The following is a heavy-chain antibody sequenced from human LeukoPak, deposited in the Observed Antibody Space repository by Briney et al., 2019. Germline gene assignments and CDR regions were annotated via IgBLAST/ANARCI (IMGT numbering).Heavy chain of an antibody. Sequence: GGSLRLSCEASGFTFSSYGMHWVRQAPGKGLEWVAFIRYDGSNKYYADSVNGRFTISRDNSKNTLYLQINSLRAEDTAVYYCARGLIVGATYDAFDIWGQGTMVTVSS. CDR1: GFTFSSYG. D-gene: IGHD1-26*01. V-gene: IGHV3-30*02. J-gene: IGHJ3*02. CDR2: IRYDGSNK. CDR3: ARGLIVGATYDAFDI.